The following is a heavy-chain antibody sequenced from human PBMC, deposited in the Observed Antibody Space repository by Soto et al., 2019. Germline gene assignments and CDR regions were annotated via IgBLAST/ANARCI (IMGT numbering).Heavy chain of an antibody. D-gene: IGHD3-22*01. CDR3: ARQIYDSDTGPNFQYYFDS. Sequence: GESLKISCKVSGYIFTTYWIAWVGQMPGKGLEWMGVIYPGDSDTIYSPSFQGRVTISADKSINTAYLQWSSLKASDTAMYYCARQIYDSDTGPNFQYYFDSWGQGTPVTVSS. J-gene: IGHJ4*02. V-gene: IGHV5-51*01. CDR2: IYPGDSDT. CDR1: GYIFTTYW.